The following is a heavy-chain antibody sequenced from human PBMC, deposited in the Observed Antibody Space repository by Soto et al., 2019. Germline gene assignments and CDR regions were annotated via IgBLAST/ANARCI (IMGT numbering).Heavy chain of an antibody. CDR3: ATSEQLRPDACDI. V-gene: IGHV4-59*01. D-gene: IGHD1-1*01. CDR1: GGSISSYY. J-gene: IGHJ3*02. CDR2: IYYSGST. Sequence: QVQLQESGPGLVKPSETLSLTCTVSGGSISSYYWSWIRQPPGKGLEWIGYIYYSGSTNYNPSLKSRVTISVDTSKNQFSLKLSSVTAADTAVYYCATSEQLRPDACDIWGQGTMVTVSS.